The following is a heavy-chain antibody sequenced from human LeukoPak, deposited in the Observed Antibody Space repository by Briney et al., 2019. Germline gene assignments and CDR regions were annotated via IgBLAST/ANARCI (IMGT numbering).Heavy chain of an antibody. V-gene: IGHV3-15*01. J-gene: IGHJ5*02. CDR2: IKSKIDGGTS. CDR3: TTDDGYNMYNWFDP. D-gene: IGHD5-24*01. Sequence: PGGSLRLSCEASGLSFCNAWMSWVRQAPGKGLEWVGRIKSKIDGGTSIYAAPVKGRFTISRDDSKNSLYLQMNSLKTEDTAVYYCTTDDGYNMYNWFDPWGQGTLVTVSS. CDR1: GLSFCNAW.